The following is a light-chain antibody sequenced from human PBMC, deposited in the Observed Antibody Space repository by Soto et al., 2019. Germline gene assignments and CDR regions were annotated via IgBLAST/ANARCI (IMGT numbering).Light chain of an antibody. Sequence: IVLTQSPATLSLSPGERASLSCRASQTVSSSLAWYQHKPGQPPRLLISDASNRATGIPARFSGSGSGTDFTLTISSLEPEDFAVYYCQQRSNWPLTFGGGTKVEIK. V-gene: IGKV3-11*01. J-gene: IGKJ4*01. CDR3: QQRSNWPLT. CDR2: DAS. CDR1: QTVSSS.